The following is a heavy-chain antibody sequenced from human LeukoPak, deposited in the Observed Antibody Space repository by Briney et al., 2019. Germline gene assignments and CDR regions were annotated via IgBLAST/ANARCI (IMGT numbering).Heavy chain of an antibody. CDR2: IWYDGSNK. CDR1: GFTFSSYG. V-gene: IGHV3-33*01. D-gene: IGHD6-13*01. CDR3: ARDPGIAAAEGMDV. J-gene: IGHJ6*04. Sequence: PGGSLRLSCAASGFTFSSYGVHWVRQAPGKGLEWVAVIWYDGSNKYYADSVKGRFTISRDNSKNTLYLQMNSLRAEDTAVYYCARDPGIAAAEGMDVWGKGTTVTVSS.